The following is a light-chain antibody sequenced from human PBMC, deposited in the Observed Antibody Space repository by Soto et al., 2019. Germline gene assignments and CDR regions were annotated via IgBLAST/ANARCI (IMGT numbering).Light chain of an antibody. CDR3: HQRSNWPLT. CDR2: AAS. V-gene: IGKV3-11*01. Sequence: EIVLTQSPATLSLSPGERATLSCRASQSVNIYLAWYQQKPGQAPRLLIYAASNRAAGVPTMFSGSGSGTDFTLTINSLEPEDFAVYYCHQRSNWPLTFGGGTKVEIK. J-gene: IGKJ4*01. CDR1: QSVNIY.